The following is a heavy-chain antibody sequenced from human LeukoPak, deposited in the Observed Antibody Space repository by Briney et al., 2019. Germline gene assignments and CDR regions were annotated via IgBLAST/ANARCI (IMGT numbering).Heavy chain of an antibody. D-gene: IGHD4-17*01. CDR2: IYSGGST. Sequence: GGSLRLSCAASGFTVSSNYMSWVRQAPGKGLEWVSVIYSGGSTYYADSVKGRFTISRDNSKNTLYLQMNSLRAEDTAVYYCARDSNYGDYDPNDAFDIWGQGTMVTVSS. CDR3: ARDSNYGDYDPNDAFDI. J-gene: IGHJ3*02. CDR1: GFTVSSNY. V-gene: IGHV3-66*01.